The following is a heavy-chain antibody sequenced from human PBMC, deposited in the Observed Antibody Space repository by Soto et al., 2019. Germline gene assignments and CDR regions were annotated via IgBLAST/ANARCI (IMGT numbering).Heavy chain of an antibody. CDR2: IYSGGST. J-gene: IGHJ4*02. D-gene: IGHD3-16*01. CDR3: ARDPWAADY. CDR1: GFTVSTKY. Sequence: EVQLVESGGGLVQPGGSLRLSCAASGFTVSTKYMSWVRQAPGKGLESVSVIYSGGSTFYADSVRGRFTISRDNSKNTVNLQMNSLRAEATAVYYCARDPWAADYWGQGTLVTVSS. V-gene: IGHV3-66*01.